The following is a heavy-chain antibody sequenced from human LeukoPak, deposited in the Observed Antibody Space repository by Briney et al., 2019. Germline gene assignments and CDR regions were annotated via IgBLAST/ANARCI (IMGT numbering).Heavy chain of an antibody. CDR3: VKDNPLDY. CDR1: GFTFSSYG. D-gene: IGHD1-14*01. V-gene: IGHV3-30*02. J-gene: IGHJ4*02. CDR2: IRYDGNNK. Sequence: GGSLRLSCAASGFTFSSYGMHWVRQAPGKGLEWVAFIRYDGNNKLYADSMKGRFTISRDNSKNTLYLHINSLRAEDTAVYYCVKDNPLDYWGQGTQVIVSS.